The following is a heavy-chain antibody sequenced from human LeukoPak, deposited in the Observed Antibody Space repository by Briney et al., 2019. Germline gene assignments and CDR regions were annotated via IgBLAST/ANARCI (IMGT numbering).Heavy chain of an antibody. CDR2: INPNSGGT. J-gene: IGHJ3*02. V-gene: IGHV1-2*02. CDR3: ARGLVGATTGAFDI. CDR1: GYTFTGYY. Sequence: ASEKVSCKASGYTFTGYYMHWVRQAPGQGLEWMGWINPNSGGTNYAQKFQGRVTMTRDTSISTAYMELSRLRSDDTAVYYCARGLVGATTGAFDIWGQGTMVTVSS. D-gene: IGHD1-26*01.